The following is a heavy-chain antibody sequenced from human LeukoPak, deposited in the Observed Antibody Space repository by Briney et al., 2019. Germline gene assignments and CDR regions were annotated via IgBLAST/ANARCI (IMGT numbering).Heavy chain of an antibody. CDR1: GYTFTSYG. Sequence: ASVKVSCKASGYTFTSYGINWVRQAPGQGLEWMGWISTYNGKTNYGQKLQGRVTLTTDTSTSTAYMELRSLRSDDTAVFYCARDVRGELALQPDYWGQGTLVTVSS. J-gene: IGHJ4*02. V-gene: IGHV1-18*01. CDR3: ARDVRGELALQPDY. CDR2: ISTYNGKT. D-gene: IGHD1-26*01.